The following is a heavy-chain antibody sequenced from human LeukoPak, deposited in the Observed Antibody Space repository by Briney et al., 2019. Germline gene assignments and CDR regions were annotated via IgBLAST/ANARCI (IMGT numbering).Heavy chain of an antibody. CDR2: ISGSGGST. D-gene: IGHD6-13*01. CDR3: AKSARYSSSWYPPFDY. V-gene: IGHV3-23*01. J-gene: IGHJ4*02. Sequence: PGGSLRLSCAASGFTFSSYAMSWVRQAPGKGLEWVSGISGSGGSTYYADSVKGRFTISRDNSKNTLYLQMNSLRAEDTAVYYCAKSARYSSSWYPPFDYWGQGTLVTVSP. CDR1: GFTFSSYA.